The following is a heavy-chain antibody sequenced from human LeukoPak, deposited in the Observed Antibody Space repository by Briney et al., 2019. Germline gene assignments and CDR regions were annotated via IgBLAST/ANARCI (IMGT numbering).Heavy chain of an antibody. J-gene: IGHJ4*02. CDR2: LSGSGAST. CDR1: GFTFSSCA. CDR3: AKYLGKYSYGYSGLDY. Sequence: GGSLRLSCAASGFTFSSCAMTWVRQAPGKGLEWVSSLSGSGASTFYAHSVKGRFTISRDNSKNTLSLQMSSLRAEDTAVYFCAKYLGKYSYGYSGLDYWGQGTLVTVSS. D-gene: IGHD5-18*01. V-gene: IGHV3-23*01.